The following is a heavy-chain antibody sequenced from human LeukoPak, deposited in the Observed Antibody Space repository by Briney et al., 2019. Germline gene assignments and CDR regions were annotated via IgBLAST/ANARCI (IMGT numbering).Heavy chain of an antibody. D-gene: IGHD1-1*01. CDR3: ARDRDTTFDY. CDR1: GFTFSSYE. J-gene: IGHJ4*02. CDR2: ISSSGSTI. V-gene: IGHV3-48*03. Sequence: GGSLRLSRAASGFTFSSYEMNWVRQAPGKGLEWVSYISSSGSTIYYADSVKGRFTISRDNAKNSLYLQMNSLRAEDTAVYYCARDRDTTFDYWGQGTLVTVSS.